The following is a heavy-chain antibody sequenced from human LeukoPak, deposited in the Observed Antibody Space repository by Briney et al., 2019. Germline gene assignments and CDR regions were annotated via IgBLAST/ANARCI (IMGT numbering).Heavy chain of an antibody. V-gene: IGHV3-30*02. J-gene: IGHJ4*02. D-gene: IGHD1-14*01. CDR3: AKMVFWETRTQRQNDY. Sequence: GGSLRLSCAASGFSFRNYGMYWVRQAPGKGLEWVSFIRDDGDDQYYADSVKGRFTISRDNSKNTLYLQMNSLRAEDTAVYYCAKMVFWETRTQRQNDYWGQGTLVTVSS. CDR1: GFSFRNYG. CDR2: IRDDGDDQ.